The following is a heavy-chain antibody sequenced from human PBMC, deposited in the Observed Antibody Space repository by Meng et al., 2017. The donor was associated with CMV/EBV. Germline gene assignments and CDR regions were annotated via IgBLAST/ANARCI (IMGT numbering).Heavy chain of an antibody. CDR3: ARGGLYYYDSSGHFDY. J-gene: IGHJ4*02. CDR2: IYTSGST. Sequence: QVQLQGSGPGPVKPSETLSLTCTVSGGSISSYYWSWIRQPAGKGLEWIGRIYTSGSTNYNPSLKSRVTMSVDTSKNQFSLKLSSVTAADTAVYYCARGGLYYYDSSGHFDYWGQGTLVTVSS. D-gene: IGHD3-22*01. V-gene: IGHV4-4*07. CDR1: GGSISSYY.